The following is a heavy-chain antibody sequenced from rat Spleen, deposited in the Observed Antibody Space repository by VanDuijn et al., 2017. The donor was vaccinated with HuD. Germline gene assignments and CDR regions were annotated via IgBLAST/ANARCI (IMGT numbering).Heavy chain of an antibody. D-gene: IGHD1-12*02. V-gene: IGHV2-15*01. CDR2: IWSNGNA. CDR3: TRDHSYWGSYYPGGFAY. J-gene: IGHJ3*01. CDR1: GFSLPSSS. Sequence: QVQLKESGPGLVQPSQTLSLTCTVSGFSLPSSSVSWIRQPPGKGLEWMGAIWSNGNADYNSALKSRLSISRDTSKSQVFLKMDNLQTEDTAIYYCTRDHSYWGSYYPGGFAYWGQGTPVTVSS.